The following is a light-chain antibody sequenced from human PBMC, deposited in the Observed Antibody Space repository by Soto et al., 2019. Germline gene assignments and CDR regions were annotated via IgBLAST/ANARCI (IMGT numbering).Light chain of an antibody. CDR3: CSYAGSSTYV. J-gene: IGLJ1*01. CDR2: EGS. V-gene: IGLV2-23*01. Sequence: QSALTQPASVSGSPGQSITISCTGTSSDVGSYDLVSWYQQHPGKAPKRMIYEGSKRPSVVSNRSSGSQSGNTASLTISGLQAEAAADYYCCSYAGSSTYVFGTGTKVTV. CDR1: SSDVGSYDL.